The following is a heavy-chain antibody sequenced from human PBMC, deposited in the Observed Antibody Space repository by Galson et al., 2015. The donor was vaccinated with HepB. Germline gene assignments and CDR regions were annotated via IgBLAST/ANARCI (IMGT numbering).Heavy chain of an antibody. Sequence: CAISGDSVSSNLFTWNWNRQSPSRGLEWLGRTYYRSKWQNDYAVSLTSRITINPDTSKNQFSLHLNSVTPEDTAVYYCARVEGGLFVTWGQGTMVTVSS. CDR2: TYYRSKWQN. V-gene: IGHV6-1*01. D-gene: IGHD3-16*01. J-gene: IGHJ3*01. CDR3: ARVEGGLFVT. CDR1: GDSVSSNLFT.